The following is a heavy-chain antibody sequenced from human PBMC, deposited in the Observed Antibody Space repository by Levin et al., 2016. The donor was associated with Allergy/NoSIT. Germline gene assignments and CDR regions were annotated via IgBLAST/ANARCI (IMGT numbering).Heavy chain of an antibody. Sequence: GESLKISCAASGFAFGAYGMHWVRQAPGKGLQWVAFIRYDGTNTYYEDSVKGRFTISRDNSDHTLHLQMNSLRTEDTAVYYCAKEGGYPVYQSYFDCWGQGTLVTVSP. CDR2: IRYDGTNT. V-gene: IGHV3-30*02. J-gene: IGHJ4*02. CDR3: AKEGGYPVYQSYFDC. D-gene: IGHD6-25*01. CDR1: GFAFGAYG.